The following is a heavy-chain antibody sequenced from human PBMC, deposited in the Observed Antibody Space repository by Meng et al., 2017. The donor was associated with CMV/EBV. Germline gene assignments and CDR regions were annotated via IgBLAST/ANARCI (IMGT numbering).Heavy chain of an antibody. CDR2: IYWDDDK. D-gene: IGHD6-13*01. J-gene: IGHJ4*02. CDR3: AHHADIAAAGSYYY. Sequence: QLTLKEHGPTLVKPTQTLPLTCTFSGFSLSTSGVGVGWIRQPPGKALEWLALIYWDDDKRYSPSLKSRLTITKDTSKNQVVLTMTNMDPVDTATYYCAHHADIAAAGSYYYWGQGTLVTVSS. CDR1: GFSLSTSGVG. V-gene: IGHV2-5*02.